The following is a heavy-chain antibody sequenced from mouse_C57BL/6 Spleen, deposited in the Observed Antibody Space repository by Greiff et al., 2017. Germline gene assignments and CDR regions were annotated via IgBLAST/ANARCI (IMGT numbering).Heavy chain of an antibody. CDR1: GYAFSSSW. J-gene: IGHJ2*01. D-gene: IGHD1-1*01. Sequence: QVQLQQSGPELVKPGASVKISCKASGYAFSSSWMNWVKQRPGKGLEWIGRIYPGDGDTNYNGKFKGKATLTADKSSSTAYMQLSSLTSEDSAVYFIAILATTVVVSFDYWGQGTTLTVSS. CDR2: IYPGDGDT. CDR3: AILATTVVVSFDY. V-gene: IGHV1-82*01.